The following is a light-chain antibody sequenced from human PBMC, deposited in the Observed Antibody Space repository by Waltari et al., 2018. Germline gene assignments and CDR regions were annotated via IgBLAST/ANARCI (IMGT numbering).Light chain of an antibody. CDR3: HQYYSTPLT. V-gene: IGKV4-1*01. J-gene: IGKJ4*01. CDR1: QSVLYSSNNKNY. CDR2: WAS. Sequence: DIVMTQSPDSLTVSLGERATINCKSSQSVLYSSNNKNYLAWYQEKPGQPPKLILSWASTRESGVPDRFSGSGSGTDFTLTISSLQAEDVAVYYCHQYYSTPLTFAGGTKVEIK.